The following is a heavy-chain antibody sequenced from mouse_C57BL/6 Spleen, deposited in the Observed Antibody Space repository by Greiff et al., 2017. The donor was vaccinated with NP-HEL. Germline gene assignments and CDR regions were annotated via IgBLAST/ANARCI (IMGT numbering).Heavy chain of an antibody. J-gene: IGHJ2*01. CDR2: INYDGSST. CDR1: GFTFSDYY. Sequence: EVHLVESEGGLVQPGSSMKLSCTASGFTFSDYYMAWVRQVPEKGLEWVANINYDGSSTYYLDSLKSRFIISRDNAKNILYLQMSSLKSEDTATYYCARDRPNLYFDYWGQGTTLTVSS. V-gene: IGHV5-16*01. CDR3: ARDRPNLYFDY.